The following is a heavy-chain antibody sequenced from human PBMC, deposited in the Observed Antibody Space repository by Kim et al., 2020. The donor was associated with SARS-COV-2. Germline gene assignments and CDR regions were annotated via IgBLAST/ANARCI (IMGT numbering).Heavy chain of an antibody. V-gene: IGHV3-48*02. D-gene: IGHD3-3*01. CDR2: ISSSSSTI. Sequence: GGSLRLSCAASGFTFSSYSMNWVRQAPGKGLEWVSYISSSSSTIYYADSVKGRFTISRDNAKNSLYLQMNRLRDEDTAVYYCARDRVSYDFWSGWNWGQGTLVTVSS. CDR3: ARDRVSYDFWSGWN. CDR1: GFTFSSYS. J-gene: IGHJ4*02.